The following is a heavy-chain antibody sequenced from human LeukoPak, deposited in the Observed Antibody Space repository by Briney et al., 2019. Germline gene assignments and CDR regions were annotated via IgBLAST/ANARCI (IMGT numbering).Heavy chain of an antibody. Sequence: GSSVKVSCKASGGTFSSYAISWVRQAPGQGLEWMGGIIPIFGTANYAQKFQGRVTITADESTSTAYIELSSLRSEDTAVYYCAREAWSNWYFDLWGRGTLVTVSS. V-gene: IGHV1-69*01. CDR3: AREAWSNWYFDL. J-gene: IGHJ2*01. CDR2: IIPIFGTA. D-gene: IGHD2-15*01. CDR1: GGTFSSYA.